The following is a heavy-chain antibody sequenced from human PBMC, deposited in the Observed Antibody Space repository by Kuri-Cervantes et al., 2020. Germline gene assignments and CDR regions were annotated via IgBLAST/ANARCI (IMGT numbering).Heavy chain of an antibody. CDR1: GFTFSSYS. CDR2: ISYDGGNK. V-gene: IGHV3-30*18. Sequence: GGSLRLSCAASGFTFSSYSMNWVRQAPGKGLEWVAVISYDGGNKYYADSVKGRFTISRDNSKNTLYLQMNSLRAEDTAVYYCAKERSYGDYVFDYGMDVWGQGTTVTVSS. CDR3: AKERSYGDYVFDYGMDV. D-gene: IGHD4-17*01. J-gene: IGHJ6*02.